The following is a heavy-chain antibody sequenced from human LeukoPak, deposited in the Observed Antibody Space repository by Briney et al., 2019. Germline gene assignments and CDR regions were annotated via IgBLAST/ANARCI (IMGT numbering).Heavy chain of an antibody. CDR3: ARGGGDQWELLRTFDY. J-gene: IGHJ4*02. V-gene: IGHV3-21*01. D-gene: IGHD1-26*01. Sequence: GGSLRLSCAASGFTFSSCSMNWVRQAPGKGLEWVSSISSSSSYIYYADSVKGRFTISRDNAKNSLYLQMNSLRAEDTAVYYCARGGGDQWELLRTFDYWGQGTLVTVSS. CDR1: GFTFSSCS. CDR2: ISSSSSYI.